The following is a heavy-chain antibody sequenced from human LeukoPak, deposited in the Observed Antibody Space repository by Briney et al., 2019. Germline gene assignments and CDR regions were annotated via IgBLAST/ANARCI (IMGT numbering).Heavy chain of an antibody. Sequence: GASVKVSCKASGYTFTSYDINWVRQATGQGLEWMGWMNPNNGNTGYVQKFQGRVTMTRNTSISTAYMELSSLRAEDTALYYCAKDLSLVGELSYTFDYWGQGTLVTVSS. V-gene: IGHV1-8*01. CDR1: GYTFTSYD. J-gene: IGHJ4*02. CDR3: AKDLSLVGELSYTFDY. D-gene: IGHD3-16*02. CDR2: MNPNNGNT.